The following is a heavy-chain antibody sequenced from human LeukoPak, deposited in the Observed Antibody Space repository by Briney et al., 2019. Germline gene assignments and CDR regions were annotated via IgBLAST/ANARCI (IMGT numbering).Heavy chain of an antibody. V-gene: IGHV3-30*02. D-gene: IGHD4-17*01. Sequence: GGSLRLSCAASGFSFSSFGMHWVRQAPGKGLEWVTSIRYDGSRKHYTDSVKGRFTISRDNSKNTLYLQMNSLRDEDTAVYYCAKDYGDFGDSSSYLDHWGQGTLDTVSS. CDR2: IRYDGSRK. J-gene: IGHJ4*02. CDR1: GFSFSSFG. CDR3: AKDYGDFGDSSSYLDH.